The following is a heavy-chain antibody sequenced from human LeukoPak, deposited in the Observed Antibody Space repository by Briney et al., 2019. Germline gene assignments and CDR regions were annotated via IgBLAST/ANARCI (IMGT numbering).Heavy chain of an antibody. CDR2: ISAYNGNT. Sequence: GASVKVSCKASGYTFTSYGISWVRQAPGQGLEWMGWISAYNGNTNYAQKLQGRVTMTTDTSTSTAYMELRSLRSDDTAVYYCARGHIVVVPAASPGAFDIWGQGTMVTVPS. CDR1: GYTFTSYG. V-gene: IGHV1-18*04. D-gene: IGHD2-2*01. CDR3: ARGHIVVVPAASPGAFDI. J-gene: IGHJ3*02.